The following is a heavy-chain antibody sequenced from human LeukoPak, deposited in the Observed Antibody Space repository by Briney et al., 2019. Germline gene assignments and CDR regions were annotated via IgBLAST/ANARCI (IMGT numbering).Heavy chain of an antibody. CDR3: ASQRGYYYGSGSSNWFDP. D-gene: IGHD3-10*01. V-gene: IGHV4-59*01. Sequence: SETLSLTCTVSGGSISSYYWSWIRQPPGKGVEWIGYIYYSGSTNYNPSLKSRVTISVDTSKNQFSLKLSSVTAADTAVYYCASQRGYYYGSGSSNWFDPWGQGTLVTVSS. CDR2: IYYSGST. CDR1: GGSISSYY. J-gene: IGHJ5*02.